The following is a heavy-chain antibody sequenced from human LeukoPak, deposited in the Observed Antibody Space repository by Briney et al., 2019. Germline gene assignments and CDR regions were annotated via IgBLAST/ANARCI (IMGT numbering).Heavy chain of an antibody. Sequence: SETLSLTCTVSGDSISGDYWSWNRQPPGKGLDFIGYISVTGRINYNPSLKSRVTISADTSKNQFSLKVNSVTAADTALYYCAKLAKLGKAHYFDYWGQGTPVTVSS. CDR2: ISVTGRI. CDR3: AKLAKLGKAHYFDY. CDR1: GDSISGDY. D-gene: IGHD1-1*01. J-gene: IGHJ4*02. V-gene: IGHV4-59*12.